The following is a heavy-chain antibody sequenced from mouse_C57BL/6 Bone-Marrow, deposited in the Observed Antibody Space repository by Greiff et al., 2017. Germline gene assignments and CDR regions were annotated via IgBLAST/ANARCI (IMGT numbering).Heavy chain of an antibody. D-gene: IGHD3-3*01. CDR2: IYPGSGNT. CDR1: GYTFTDYY. CDR3: ARSAGTGAWFAY. J-gene: IGHJ3*01. Sequence: LVESGAELVRPGASVKLSCKASGYTFTDYYIHWVKQRPGQGLEWIARIYPGSGNTYYNEKFKGKATLTAEKSSSTAYMQLSSLTSADSAVYCCARSAGTGAWFAYWGQGTLVTVSA. V-gene: IGHV1-76*01.